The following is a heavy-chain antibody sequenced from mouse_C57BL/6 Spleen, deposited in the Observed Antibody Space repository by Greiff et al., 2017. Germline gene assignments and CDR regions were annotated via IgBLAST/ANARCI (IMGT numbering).Heavy chain of an antibody. V-gene: IGHV5-6*02. CDR2: ISSGGSYT. D-gene: IGHD4-1*01. CDR3: ASLGGNSYFDV. J-gene: IGHJ1*03. CDR1: GFTFSSYG. Sequence: DVKLVESGGDLVKPGGSLKLSCAASGFTFSSYGMSWVRQTPDKRLEWVATISSGGSYTYYPDSVKGRFTISRDNAKNTLYLQMSSLKSEDTAMYYCASLGGNSYFDVWGTGTTVTVSS.